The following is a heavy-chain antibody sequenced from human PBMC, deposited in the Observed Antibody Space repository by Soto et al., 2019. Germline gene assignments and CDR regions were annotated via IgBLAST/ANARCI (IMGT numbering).Heavy chain of an antibody. V-gene: IGHV3-23*01. Sequence: GGSLRLSCAASGFTFSSYAMSWVRQAPGKGLEWVSTISGNGFNTYYADSVKGRFTISRDNSKNTLYLQMNSLRAEDTAMYYCTKEELGRDHWGQGTLVTVSS. D-gene: IGHD1-7*01. J-gene: IGHJ5*02. CDR1: GFTFSSYA. CDR3: TKEELGRDH. CDR2: ISGNGFNT.